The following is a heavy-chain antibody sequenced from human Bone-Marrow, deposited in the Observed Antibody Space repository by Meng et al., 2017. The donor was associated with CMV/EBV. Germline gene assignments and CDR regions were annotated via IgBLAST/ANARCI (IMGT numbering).Heavy chain of an antibody. D-gene: IGHD6-25*01. Sequence: ASVKVSCKASGYTFTSYYMHWVRQAPGQGLEWMGIINPSGGSTTYAQKFQGRVTFTRDTSASTVYMELSSLRAEDTAVYYCARVYTDPPSRGYNTDAFDIWGQGTMVTVSS. CDR2: INPSGGST. J-gene: IGHJ3*02. CDR1: GYTFTSYY. V-gene: IGHV1-46*01. CDR3: ARVYTDPPSRGYNTDAFDI.